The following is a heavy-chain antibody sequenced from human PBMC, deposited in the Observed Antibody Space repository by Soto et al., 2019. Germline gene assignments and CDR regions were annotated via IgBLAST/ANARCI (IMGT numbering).Heavy chain of an antibody. J-gene: IGHJ4*02. CDR3: ARDSWLVGATGYFDY. Sequence: SETLSLTCTVSGGSISSGGYYWSWIRQQPGKGLEWIGYIYYSGSTYYNPSLKSRVTISVDTSKNQFSLKLSSVTAADTAVYYCARDSWLVGATGYFDYWGQGTLVTVSS. V-gene: IGHV4-31*03. D-gene: IGHD1-26*01. CDR2: IYYSGST. CDR1: GGSISSGGYY.